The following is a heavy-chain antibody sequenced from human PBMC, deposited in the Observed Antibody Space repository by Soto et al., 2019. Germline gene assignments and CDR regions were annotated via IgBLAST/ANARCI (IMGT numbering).Heavy chain of an antibody. CDR2: ISAYSGNT. V-gene: IGHV1-18*01. D-gene: IGHD3-10*01. J-gene: IGHJ4*02. Sequence: ASVKVYCKASGYTFTSYGISWVRQAPGQGLEWMGWISAYSGNTNYAQKLQGRVTMTTDTSTSTAYMELRSLRSDDTAVYYCARSRLLWFGEPSPTDYWGQGTLVTVSS. CDR1: GYTFTSYG. CDR3: ARSRLLWFGEPSPTDY.